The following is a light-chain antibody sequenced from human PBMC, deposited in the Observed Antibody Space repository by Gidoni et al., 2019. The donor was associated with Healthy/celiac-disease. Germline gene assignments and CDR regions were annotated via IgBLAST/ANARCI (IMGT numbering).Light chain of an antibody. V-gene: IGLV3-21*02. CDR1: NIGSKS. CDR2: VDS. Sequence: SYVLTQPPSVSVAPGQTARITCGGNNIGSKSVNWYQQKPGQAPVLVVYVDSDRPSGIPERFSGSNSGNTATLTISRVEAGDEADYYCQVWDSSSDHPYVFGTGTKVTVL. CDR3: QVWDSSSDHPYV. J-gene: IGLJ1*01.